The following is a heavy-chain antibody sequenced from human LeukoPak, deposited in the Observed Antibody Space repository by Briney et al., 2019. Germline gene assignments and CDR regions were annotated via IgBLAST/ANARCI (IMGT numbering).Heavy chain of an antibody. Sequence: GGSLRLSCAASGFTFSSYSMNWVRQAPGKGLEWVSSISSSSSYIYYADSVKGRFTISRDNAKNSLYLQMNSLRAEDTAVYYCARDPGWFGESHDAFDIWGQGTMVTVSS. CDR1: GFTFSSYS. CDR2: ISSSSSYI. J-gene: IGHJ3*02. CDR3: ARDPGWFGESHDAFDI. V-gene: IGHV3-21*01. D-gene: IGHD3-10*01.